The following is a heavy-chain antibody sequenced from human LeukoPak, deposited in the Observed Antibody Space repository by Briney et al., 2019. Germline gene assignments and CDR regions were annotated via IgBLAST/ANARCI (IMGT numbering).Heavy chain of an antibody. CDR1: GFTFSSYA. V-gene: IGHV3-30*04. CDR3: ARVWQQLSYYYYYGMDV. J-gene: IGHJ6*02. D-gene: IGHD6-13*01. Sequence: PGGSLRLSCAASGFTFSSYAMHWVRQAPGKGLEWVAVISYDGSNKYYADSVKGRFTISRDNSKNTLYLQMNSLRAEDTAVYYCARVWQQLSYYYYYGMDVWGQGTTVTVSS. CDR2: ISYDGSNK.